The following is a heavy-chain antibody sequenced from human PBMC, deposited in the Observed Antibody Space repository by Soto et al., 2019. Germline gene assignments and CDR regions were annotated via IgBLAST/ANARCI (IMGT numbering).Heavy chain of an antibody. D-gene: IGHD3-10*01. V-gene: IGHV4-59*08. CDR2: IYYSGST. J-gene: IGHJ6*03. CDR3: ARHPGEDYYYMGV. Sequence: SETLSLTCTVSGGSISSYYWSWIRQPPGKGLEWIGYIYYSGSTNYNPSLKSRVTISVDTSKNQFSLKLSSVTAADTAVYYCARHPGEDYYYMGVWGKGTTVTVAS. CDR1: GGSISSYY.